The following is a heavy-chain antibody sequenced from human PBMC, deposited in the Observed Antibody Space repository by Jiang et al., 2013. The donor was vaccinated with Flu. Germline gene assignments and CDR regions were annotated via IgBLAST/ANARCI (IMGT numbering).Heavy chain of an antibody. Sequence: EWIGSIYYSGSTYYNPSLKSRVTISVDTSKNQFSLKLSSVTAADTAVYYCAREGGYESYYYYGMDVWGKGTTVTVSS. J-gene: IGHJ6*04. CDR2: IYYSGST. D-gene: IGHD5-12*01. CDR3: AREGGYESYYYYGMDV. V-gene: IGHV4-39*02.